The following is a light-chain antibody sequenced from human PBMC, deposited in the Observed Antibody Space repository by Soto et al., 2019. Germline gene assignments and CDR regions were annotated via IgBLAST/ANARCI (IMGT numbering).Light chain of an antibody. CDR1: ESISSN. V-gene: IGKV3-15*01. CDR3: QMYNNWVGT. J-gene: IGKJ4*01. CDR2: AAA. Sequence: EIVMTQSPAILSVSPGERGTLSRRANESISSNLAWSQQKPGRAPRLLIYAAATRATGVPARSSGSGSGADFTLTINSLQSEDFAVYYCQMYNNWVGTFGGGTKVDIK.